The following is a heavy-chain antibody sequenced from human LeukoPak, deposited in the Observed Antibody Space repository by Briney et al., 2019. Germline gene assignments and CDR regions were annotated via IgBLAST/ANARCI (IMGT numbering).Heavy chain of an antibody. J-gene: IGHJ6*03. CDR2: IYYSGST. Sequence: PSETLPLTCTVSGGSISSYYWSWIRQPPGRGLEWIGYIYYSGSTNYNPSLKSRVTISVDTSKNQFSLKLSSVTAADTAVYYCARLDGVPRGRGYPYYYYMDVWGKGTTVTVSS. CDR1: GGSISSYY. CDR3: ARLDGVPRGRGYPYYYYMDV. D-gene: IGHD3-22*01. V-gene: IGHV4-59*01.